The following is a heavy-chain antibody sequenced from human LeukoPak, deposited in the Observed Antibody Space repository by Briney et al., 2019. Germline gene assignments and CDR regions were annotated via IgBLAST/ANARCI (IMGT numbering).Heavy chain of an antibody. V-gene: IGHV4-30-4*08. CDR3: ARAPYYYDSSGYYSYYYYYYMDV. CDR1: GGSISSCDYY. Sequence: SETLSLTCTVSGGSISSCDYYWSWIRQPPGKGLEWIGYIYYSGSTYYNPSLKSRVTISVYTSKNHFSLKLSSVTAAHTAVYYCARAPYYYDSSGYYSYYYYYYMDVWGKGTTVTVSS. CDR2: IYYSGST. D-gene: IGHD3-22*01. J-gene: IGHJ6*03.